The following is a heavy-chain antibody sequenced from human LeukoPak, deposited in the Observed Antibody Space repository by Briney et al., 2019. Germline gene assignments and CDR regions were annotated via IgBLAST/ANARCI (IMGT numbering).Heavy chain of an antibody. Sequence: GGSLRFSCAASGFTFTNYWMRWVRQAPGKGLEWVANIKQDGSEKHYVDSVKGRFTISRDNAKNSLYLQMNSLRDEDTAVYYCTTSYSSSWYASGTDYWGQGTLVTVSS. J-gene: IGHJ4*02. CDR2: IKQDGSEK. CDR3: TTSYSSSWYASGTDY. D-gene: IGHD6-13*01. V-gene: IGHV3-7*01. CDR1: GFTFTNYW.